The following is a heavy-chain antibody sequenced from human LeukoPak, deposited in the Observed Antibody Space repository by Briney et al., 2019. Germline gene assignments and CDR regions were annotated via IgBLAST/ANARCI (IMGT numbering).Heavy chain of an antibody. V-gene: IGHV3-11*03. CDR3: ASWATGIDY. D-gene: IGHD1-14*01. CDR1: GITFSDYY. CDR2: ISSSSTYT. Sequence: GGSLRLSCAASGITFSDYYMSWICQAPGKGLEWVSYISSSSTYTNYADSVKGRFTISRDNAKNSVYLQMNSLRGEDTAVYYCASWATGIDYWGQGTLVTVSS. J-gene: IGHJ4*02.